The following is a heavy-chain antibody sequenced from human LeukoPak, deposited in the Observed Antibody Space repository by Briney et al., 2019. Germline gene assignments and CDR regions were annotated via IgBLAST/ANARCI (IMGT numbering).Heavy chain of an antibody. V-gene: IGHV3-15*01. D-gene: IGHD5-12*01. Sequence: GGSLRLSCAASGFTSSNAWMSWVRQAPGKGLEWVGRIKSKTDGGTTDYAAPVKGRFTISRDDSKNTLYLQMNSLKTEDTAVYYCTTAISPYSGYDFDYWGQGTLVTVSS. CDR2: IKSKTDGGTT. J-gene: IGHJ4*02. CDR1: GFTSSNAW. CDR3: TTAISPYSGYDFDY.